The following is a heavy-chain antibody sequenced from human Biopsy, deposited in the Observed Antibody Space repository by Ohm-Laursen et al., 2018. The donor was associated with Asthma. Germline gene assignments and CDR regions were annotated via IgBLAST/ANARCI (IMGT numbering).Heavy chain of an antibody. CDR3: ARHWNWGSFFDF. V-gene: IGHV4-31*03. CDR2: IYYSGST. Sequence: TLSLTCTVSYGSITSGGYYWTWIRQHPGKGLEWIGFIYYSGSTYYNPSLKSRVSISIDTSKNQFSLNLNSVTAADTALYYCARHWNWGSFFDFWGQGSLVTVSS. D-gene: IGHD7-27*01. J-gene: IGHJ4*02. CDR1: YGSITSGGYY.